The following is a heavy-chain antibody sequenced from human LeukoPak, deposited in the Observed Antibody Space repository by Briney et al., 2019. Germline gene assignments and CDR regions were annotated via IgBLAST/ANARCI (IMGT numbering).Heavy chain of an antibody. CDR2: ISSSSSYV. D-gene: IGHD3-22*01. V-gene: IGHV3-21*01. Sequence: GGSLRLSCAASRFTFGSYRMTRVREAPGPGLEWFSSISSSSSYVYYTDSVKGRFTISRPNTKNSLHRQMTSLRAEDTAVYYCARLLRDSSGYPIPDYWGQGTLVTVSS. CDR3: ARLLRDSSGYPIPDY. J-gene: IGHJ4*02. CDR1: RFTFGSYR.